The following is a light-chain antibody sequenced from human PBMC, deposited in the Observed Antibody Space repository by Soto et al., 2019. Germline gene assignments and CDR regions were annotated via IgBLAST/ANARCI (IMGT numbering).Light chain of an antibody. J-gene: IGKJ5*01. Sequence: EIVMTPSPATLSVSPVERATLSCRASQSVNSNLAWYQQKPGQAPRLLIYGASTRATGIPARFSGSGSGTEFTLTISSLQSEDFAVYYCQKYNNWPITCGQGTRREIK. V-gene: IGKV3-15*01. CDR1: QSVNSN. CDR3: QKYNNWPIT. CDR2: GAS.